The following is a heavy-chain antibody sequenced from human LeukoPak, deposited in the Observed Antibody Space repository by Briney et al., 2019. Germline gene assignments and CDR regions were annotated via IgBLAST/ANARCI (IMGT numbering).Heavy chain of an antibody. CDR3: AKLLRYRNDAFDY. CDR1: GFTFSSYA. Sequence: PGGSLRLSCAASGFTFSSYAISWVRQAPGKGLGWVSAISGSGGSTYYADSVKGRFTISRDNSKNTLYLQMNSLRAEDTAVYYCAKLLRYRNDAFDYWGQGTLVTVSS. J-gene: IGHJ4*02. CDR2: ISGSGGST. D-gene: IGHD1-1*01. V-gene: IGHV3-23*01.